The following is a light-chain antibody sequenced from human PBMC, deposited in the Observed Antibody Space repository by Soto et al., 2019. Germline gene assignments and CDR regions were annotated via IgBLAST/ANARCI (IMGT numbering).Light chain of an antibody. Sequence: EIVLTQSPATLSLSPGERATLSCRASQSFRGLLAWYQQKPGQAPRLLIYGASSRATGIPDRFSGSGSGTDFTLTISRLEPEDFAVYYCQQYGSSLPLTFGGGTKVDIK. CDR2: GAS. CDR1: QSFRGL. V-gene: IGKV3-20*01. J-gene: IGKJ4*01. CDR3: QQYGSSLPLT.